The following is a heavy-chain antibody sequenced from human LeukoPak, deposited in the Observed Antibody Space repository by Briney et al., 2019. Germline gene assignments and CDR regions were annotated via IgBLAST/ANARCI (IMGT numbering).Heavy chain of an antibody. Sequence: ETLSLTCTVSGGSISSYYWSWIRQPPGKGLEWIEYIYYSGSTNYNPSLKSRVTISVDTSKNQFSLKLSSVAAADTAVYYCARDKGSGWYNYWGQGTLVTVSS. CDR1: GGSISSYY. J-gene: IGHJ4*02. CDR3: ARDKGSGWYNY. D-gene: IGHD6-19*01. V-gene: IGHV4-59*01. CDR2: IYYSGST.